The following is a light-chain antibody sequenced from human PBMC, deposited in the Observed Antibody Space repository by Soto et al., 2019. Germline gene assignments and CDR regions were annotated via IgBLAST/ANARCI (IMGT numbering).Light chain of an antibody. J-gene: IGKJ1*01. Sequence: AIQMTQSPSSLSASVGDRVTITCRASQGIRNDLGWYQQKPGRAPKLLIYAASSFQSGVPSRFSGSGSGTDFTLTISSLQPEDFATYYCLQDYNCPRTFGQGTKVEIK. CDR3: LQDYNCPRT. CDR1: QGIRND. CDR2: AAS. V-gene: IGKV1-6*01.